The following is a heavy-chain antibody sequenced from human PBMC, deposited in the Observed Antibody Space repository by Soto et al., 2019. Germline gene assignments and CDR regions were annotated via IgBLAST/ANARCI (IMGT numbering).Heavy chain of an antibody. CDR1: GYRLDAAW. D-gene: IGHD3-10*01. Sequence: GESLKISCKGVGYRLDAAWIGWVRQMPGKGLEWMGIIKPGGSDLRYSPSFRGQVTISADAAVNTAYLQWDSLKASDTAMYYCARQITYISDFWGQGTLVTVSS. CDR3: ARQITYISDF. J-gene: IGHJ4*02. CDR2: IKPGGSDL. V-gene: IGHV5-51*01.